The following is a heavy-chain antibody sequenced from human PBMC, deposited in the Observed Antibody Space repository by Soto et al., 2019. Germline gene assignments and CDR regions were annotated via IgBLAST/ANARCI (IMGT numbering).Heavy chain of an antibody. CDR3: ATGVVPATKWGYYSYGLDV. Sequence: QVQLVESGGGLVKPGGSLRLSCAASGFTFSDYYMSWIRQAPGKGLEWVSYISSRGFITYYAASVKGRFTTSWDKAKNSLYLQMSTLSTEDTAVYYCATGVVPATKWGYYSYGLDVWGQGTTVTVSS. CDR2: ISSRGFIT. D-gene: IGHD2-2*01. V-gene: IGHV3-11*01. CDR1: GFTFSDYY. J-gene: IGHJ6*02.